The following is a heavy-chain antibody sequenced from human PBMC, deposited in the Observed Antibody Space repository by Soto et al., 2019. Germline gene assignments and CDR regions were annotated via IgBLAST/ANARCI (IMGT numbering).Heavy chain of an antibody. CDR3: AKGTTTEKVDS. D-gene: IGHD1-1*01. Sequence: SETLSLTCTVSGGSISSYYWSWIRQPPGKGLEWIGYIYYSGSTNYNPSLKSRVTISVDTSKNQFSLALTSVSAADAGMYYCAKGTTTEKVDSWGHGILVTVSS. V-gene: IGHV4-59*08. CDR2: IYYSGST. CDR1: GGSISSYY. J-gene: IGHJ5*01.